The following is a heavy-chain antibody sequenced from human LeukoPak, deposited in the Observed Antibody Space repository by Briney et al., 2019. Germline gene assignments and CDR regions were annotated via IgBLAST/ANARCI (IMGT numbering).Heavy chain of an antibody. CDR1: GFTVSSHH. V-gene: IGHV3-53*01. CDR3: ARGVGARSSNLDY. Sequence: GGSLRLSCVVSGFTVSSHHMSWVRQAPGKGLEWVSAKYSGGDTNYADSVKGRFTISRDNSKNTLYLQMNSLRAEDTAVYYCARGVGARSSNLDYWGQGTLVTVSS. D-gene: IGHD1-26*01. CDR2: KYSGGDT. J-gene: IGHJ4*02.